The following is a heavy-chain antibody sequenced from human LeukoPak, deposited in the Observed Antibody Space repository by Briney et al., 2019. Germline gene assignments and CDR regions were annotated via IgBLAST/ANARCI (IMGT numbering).Heavy chain of an antibody. J-gene: IGHJ4*02. V-gene: IGHV1-18*04. CDR3: ARDPPGGYYDFWSGYYYFDY. D-gene: IGHD3-3*01. CDR1: GYTFTSYG. CDR2: ISTYNGNT. Sequence: ASVTLSCTASGYTFTSYGISWVRQAPGQGLEWIGWISTYNGNTNYAQKLQGRVTMTTDISTSTAYMELRSLRSDDTAVYYCARDPPGGYYDFWSGYYYFDYWGQGTLVTVSS.